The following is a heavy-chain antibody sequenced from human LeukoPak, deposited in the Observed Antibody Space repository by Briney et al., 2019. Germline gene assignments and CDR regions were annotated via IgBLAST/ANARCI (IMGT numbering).Heavy chain of an antibody. CDR2: ISSNGGGT. CDR3: AKHYGSGTYYNYLDY. V-gene: IGHV3-23*01. D-gene: IGHD3-10*01. CDR1: GFTFSSYA. J-gene: IGHJ4*02. Sequence: PGGSLRLSCAASGFTFSSYAMSWVRRAPGKGREWVSAISSNGGGTFYADSVKGQFTISRDNSQNTLYLQMNSLRAEDTAIYYCAKHYGSGTYYNYLDYWGQGTLVTVSS.